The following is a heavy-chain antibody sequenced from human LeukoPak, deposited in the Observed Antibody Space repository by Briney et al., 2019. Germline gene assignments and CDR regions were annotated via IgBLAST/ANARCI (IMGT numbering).Heavy chain of an antibody. Sequence: SETLSLTCAVYGGSFSGYYWSWIRQPPGKGLEWIGEINHSGSTNYNPSLKSRVTISVDTSKNQFSLKLSSVTAADTAVYYCARETEKQWQYWGQGTTVSVSS. V-gene: IGHV4-34*01. J-gene: IGHJ3*01. CDR2: INHSGST. CDR1: GGSFSGYY. D-gene: IGHD6-19*01. CDR3: ARETEKQWQY.